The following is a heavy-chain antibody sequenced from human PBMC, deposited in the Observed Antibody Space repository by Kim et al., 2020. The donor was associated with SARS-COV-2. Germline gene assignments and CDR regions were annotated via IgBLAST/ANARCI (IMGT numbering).Heavy chain of an antibody. D-gene: IGHD3-3*01. V-gene: IGHV3-7*01. CDR1: GFTFSSYW. CDR2: IKQDGSEK. Sequence: GGSLRLSCAASGFTFSSYWMSWVRQAPGKGLEWVANIKQDGSEKYYVDSVKGRFTISRDNAKNSLYLQMNSLRAEDTAVYYCARDHYDFWSGYPTVDYWGQGTLVTVSS. CDR3: ARDHYDFWSGYPTVDY. J-gene: IGHJ4*02.